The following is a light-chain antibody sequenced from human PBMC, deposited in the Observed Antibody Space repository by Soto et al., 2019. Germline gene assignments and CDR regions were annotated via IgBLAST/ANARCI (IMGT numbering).Light chain of an antibody. V-gene: IGKV1-39*01. Sequence: DIQMTQSPSSLSASVGGRVTITCRASQSISNYLNWYQQKPGKAPQLLIYAASSLQSGVPSRFSGSGSGTDFTLTISSLQSEDFAIYYCQQSYNTPRTFGQGTKVDI. CDR1: QSISNY. J-gene: IGKJ1*01. CDR2: AAS. CDR3: QQSYNTPRT.